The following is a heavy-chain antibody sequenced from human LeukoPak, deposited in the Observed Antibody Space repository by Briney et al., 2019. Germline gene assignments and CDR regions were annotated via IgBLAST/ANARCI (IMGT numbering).Heavy chain of an antibody. V-gene: IGHV1-69*06. D-gene: IGHD3-22*01. CDR3: ARADDRSGSYYILGFDS. J-gene: IGHJ5*01. Sequence: ASVKVSCKASGGTFNNYAVSWVRQAPGQGLEWMGKLIPFFNTTYYAQKFQGRVTITADKSTTTAYMELSGLRSEDTAVYYCARADDRSGSYYILGFDSWGQGTLATVSS. CDR1: GGTFNNYA. CDR2: LIPFFNTT.